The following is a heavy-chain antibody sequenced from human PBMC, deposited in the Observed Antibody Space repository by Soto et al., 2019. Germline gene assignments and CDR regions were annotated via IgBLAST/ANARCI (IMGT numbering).Heavy chain of an antibody. CDR3: ARLGAFFQALDS. J-gene: IGHJ4*02. CDR1: GASISPNY. CDR2: IYFAGTT. V-gene: IGHV4-59*08. Sequence: QVQLEESDPGLVKPSETLSLTCTVSGASISPNYWSWIRQPPGKGLEWIGYIYFAGTTTYNPSLRSRVYMSVDTSANHFSLNLTSVTAADTAIYYCARLGAFFQALDSWGQGTLVTVSS. D-gene: IGHD3-16*01.